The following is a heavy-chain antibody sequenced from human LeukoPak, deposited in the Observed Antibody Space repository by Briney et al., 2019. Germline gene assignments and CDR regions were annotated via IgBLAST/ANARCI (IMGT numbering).Heavy chain of an antibody. CDR3: ARDRGHYYDSSGYSYYFDY. Sequence: PGRSLRLSCAASGFTFSSYGMHWVRQAPGKGLEWVAVISYDGSNKYYVDSVKGRFTISRDNSKNTLYLQMNSLRAEDTAVYYCARDRGHYYDSSGYSYYFDYWGQGTLVTVSS. CDR2: ISYDGSNK. D-gene: IGHD3-22*01. J-gene: IGHJ4*02. V-gene: IGHV3-30*03. CDR1: GFTFSSYG.